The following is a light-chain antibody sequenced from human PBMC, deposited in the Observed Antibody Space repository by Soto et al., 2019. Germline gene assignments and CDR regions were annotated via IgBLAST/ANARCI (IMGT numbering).Light chain of an antibody. CDR2: GNS. J-gene: IGLJ3*02. CDR3: QAYDSSLSGSV. CDR1: SSNIGAGYD. Sequence: QPVLTQPPSVSGAPGQRVTISCTGSSSNIGAGYDVHWYQQLPGTAPKLLIYGNSNRPAGVPDRFSGSKSGTSASLAIPGLQAEDEADYYCQAYDSSLSGSVFGGGTQLTFL. V-gene: IGLV1-40*01.